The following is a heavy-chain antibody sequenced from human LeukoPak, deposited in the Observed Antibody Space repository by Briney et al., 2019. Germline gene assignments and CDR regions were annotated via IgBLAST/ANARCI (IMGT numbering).Heavy chain of an antibody. V-gene: IGHV3-23*01. Sequence: GGSLRLSCAASGFTFSSYAMSWVRQAPGKGLEWVSAISGSGGSTYYADSVKGRFTISRDNSKHTLYLQMNSLRAEDTAVYYCAKGDDSSGYYPGGADYWGQGTLVTVSS. CDR1: GFTFSSYA. J-gene: IGHJ4*02. CDR2: ISGSGGST. D-gene: IGHD3-22*01. CDR3: AKGDDSSGYYPGGADY.